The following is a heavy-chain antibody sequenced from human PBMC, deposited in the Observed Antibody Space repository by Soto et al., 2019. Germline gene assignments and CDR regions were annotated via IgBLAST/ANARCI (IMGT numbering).Heavy chain of an antibody. Sequence: GASVKVSCKASGYTFTSYDISWVRQATGQGLEWMGWMNVKTGETGYAQKFQGRLTITRNTAISTAYMDLSNLRPDDTAVYYCARDFSSSSYFDFWGQGTQVTVSS. CDR2: MNVKTGET. CDR1: GYTFTSYD. D-gene: IGHD6-6*01. CDR3: ARDFSSSSYFDF. J-gene: IGHJ4*02. V-gene: IGHV1-8*02.